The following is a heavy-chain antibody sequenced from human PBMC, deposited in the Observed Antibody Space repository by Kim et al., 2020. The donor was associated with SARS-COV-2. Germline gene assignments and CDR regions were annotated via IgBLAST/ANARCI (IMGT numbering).Heavy chain of an antibody. J-gene: IGHJ4*02. D-gene: IGHD3-9*01. Sequence: LKSRVTMSMDTAKNQFSLKLSSVTAADTAVYYCARDQVESYCDSTSGIDYWGQGTLVTVSS. V-gene: IGHV4-4*06. CDR3: ARDQVESYCDSTSGIDY.